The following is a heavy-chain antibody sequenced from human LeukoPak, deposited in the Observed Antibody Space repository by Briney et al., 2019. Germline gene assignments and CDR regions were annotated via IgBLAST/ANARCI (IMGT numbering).Heavy chain of an antibody. CDR1: GFTFSSYG. J-gene: IGHJ3*02. CDR3: ARGWVLATGAFDI. V-gene: IGHV3-53*01. D-gene: IGHD2-8*02. Sequence: GGSLRLSCAASGFTFSSYGMHWVRQAPGKGLEWVSVIYSGGSTYYADSVKGRFTISRDNSKKMLYLQMNSLRAEDTAVYYCARGWVLATGAFDIWGQGTMVTVSS. CDR2: IYSGGST.